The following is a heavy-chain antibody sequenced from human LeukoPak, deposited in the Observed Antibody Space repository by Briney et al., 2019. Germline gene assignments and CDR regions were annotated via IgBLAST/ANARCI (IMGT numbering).Heavy chain of an antibody. V-gene: IGHV3-7*01. CDR1: GFTFTTYW. CDR3: AELGITMIGGV. CDR2: INQDGSEK. D-gene: IGHD3-10*02. Sequence: PGGSLRFSCAASGFTFTTYWMGWVRQAPGKGLEWVANINQDGSEKYYVDSVKGRFTISRDNAKNSLYLQMNSLRAEDAAVYYCAELGITMIGGVWGKGTTVTISS. J-gene: IGHJ6*04.